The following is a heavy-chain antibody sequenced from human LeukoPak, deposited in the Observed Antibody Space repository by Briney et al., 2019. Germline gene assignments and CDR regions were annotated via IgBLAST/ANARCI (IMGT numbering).Heavy chain of an antibody. J-gene: IGHJ6*02. V-gene: IGHV1-8*01. CDR2: MNPNSGNT. Sequence: ASVKVSCKASGYTFTSYDINWVRQATGQRLEWMGWMNPNSGNTGYAQKFQGRVTMTRNTSISTAYMELSSLRSEDTAVYYCARGQPGFPYYYYGMDVWGQGTTVTVSS. CDR1: GYTFTSYD. D-gene: IGHD1-14*01. CDR3: ARGQPGFPYYYYGMDV.